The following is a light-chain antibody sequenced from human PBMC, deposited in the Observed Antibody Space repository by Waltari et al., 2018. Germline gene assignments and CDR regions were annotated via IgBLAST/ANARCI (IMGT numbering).Light chain of an antibody. CDR2: DAS. Sequence: DIQMTQSPSSLSASIGDRVTITCRASQGINSYLNWDQQKPGKAPNLLIYDASHLQSGVPSRFSGSGSGTDVTLTISSLQPEDFATYYCQQSYSISITFGQGTRLEIK. CDR1: QGINSY. V-gene: IGKV1-39*01. J-gene: IGKJ5*01. CDR3: QQSYSISIT.